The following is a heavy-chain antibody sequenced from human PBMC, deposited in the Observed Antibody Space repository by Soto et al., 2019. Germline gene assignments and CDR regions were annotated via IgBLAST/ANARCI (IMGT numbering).Heavy chain of an antibody. Sequence: EVQLVESGGGLVKPGGSLRLFCAASGFTFSSYSMKWVRQAPGKGLEWVSSISSSSSYIYYADSVKGRFTISRDNAKNSLYLQMNSLRAEDTAVYYCARDFGRGDYVVGGGDYWGQGTLVTVSS. CDR3: ARDFGRGDYVVGGGDY. D-gene: IGHD4-17*01. J-gene: IGHJ4*02. CDR2: ISSSSSYI. CDR1: GFTFSSYS. V-gene: IGHV3-21*01.